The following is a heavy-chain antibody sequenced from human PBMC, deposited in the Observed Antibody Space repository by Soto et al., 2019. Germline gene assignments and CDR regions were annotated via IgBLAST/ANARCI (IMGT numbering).Heavy chain of an antibody. D-gene: IGHD3-10*01. Sequence: QVQLVQSGAEVKRPGSSVKVSCKASGDTFSFYSINWVRQAPGLGLEWMGRVNPILSMSNYAQRFQGRVTMNADKSTSKAYMELSGLRSEDTAMYYCATSYGSGYRAFDYWGQGALVTVSS. CDR3: ATSYGSGYRAFDY. V-gene: IGHV1-69*04. CDR1: GDTFSFYS. CDR2: VNPILSMS. J-gene: IGHJ4*02.